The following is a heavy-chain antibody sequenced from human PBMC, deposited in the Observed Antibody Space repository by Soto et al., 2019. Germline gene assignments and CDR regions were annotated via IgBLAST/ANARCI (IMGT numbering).Heavy chain of an antibody. V-gene: IGHV4-59*01. J-gene: IGHJ3*02. CDR2: IYYSGST. D-gene: IGHD5-12*01. CDR3: ARDGDGYNYDAFDI. Sequence: PSETLSLTCTVSGGSISSYYWSWIRQPPGKGPEWIGYIYYSGSTNYNPSLKSRVTISVDTSKNQFSLKLSSVTAADTAVYYCARDGDGYNYDAFDIWGQGTMVTVSS. CDR1: GGSISSYY.